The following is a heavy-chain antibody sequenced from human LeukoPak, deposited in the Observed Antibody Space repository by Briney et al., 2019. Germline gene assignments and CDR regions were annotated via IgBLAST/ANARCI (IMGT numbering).Heavy chain of an antibody. D-gene: IGHD3-16*01. CDR3: ARETSQKGAHYMDV. Sequence: KASETLSLTCAVYGGSFSGYYWSWIRQPPGKGLEWIGYIYYSGSTNYKSSLKSRVTISVDTSKNQFSLKLSSVTAADTAVYYCARETSQKGAHYMDVWGKGTTVTISS. J-gene: IGHJ6*03. V-gene: IGHV4-59*01. CDR1: GGSFSGYY. CDR2: IYYSGST.